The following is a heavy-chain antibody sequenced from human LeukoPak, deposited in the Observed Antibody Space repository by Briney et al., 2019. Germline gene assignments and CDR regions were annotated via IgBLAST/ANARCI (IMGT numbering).Heavy chain of an antibody. CDR1: GFTFSTYA. Sequence: PGGSLRLSCAASGFTFSTYAIGWVRQAPGKGLEWVSCISSTSNYIFYADSVRGRFTISRDNAKNSLYLQMNSLRVEDTAVYYCARGQLWEEFYFDYWGQGTLVTVSS. V-gene: IGHV3-21*01. CDR3: ARGQLWEEFYFDY. J-gene: IGHJ4*02. D-gene: IGHD3-16*01. CDR2: ISSTSNYI.